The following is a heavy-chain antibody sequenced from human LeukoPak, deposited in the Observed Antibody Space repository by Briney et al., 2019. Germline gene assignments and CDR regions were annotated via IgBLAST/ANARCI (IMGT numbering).Heavy chain of an antibody. V-gene: IGHV1-46*01. CDR3: SRGRGDLMDIVVVPAVMDV. J-gene: IGHJ6*02. D-gene: IGHD2-2*03. CDR1: GSTFTIYY. CDR2: INPSGGST. Sequence: GASVTLSCKASGSTFTIYYMHWVRHSPGQGLEWMGIINPSGGSTSYAQKFPGRVTMTRDTANTTIYMELSRLRSVDAAVESCSRGRGDLMDIVVVPAVMDVWGQGTTVTVSS.